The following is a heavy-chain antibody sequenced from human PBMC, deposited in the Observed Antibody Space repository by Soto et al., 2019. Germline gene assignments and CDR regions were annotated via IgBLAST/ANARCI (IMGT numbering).Heavy chain of an antibody. CDR3: ARGLNGYLHYFDY. Sequence: ASVKVSCKASGYTFTSYTMHWARQAPGKRLEWMGWINACNGNTIYSQKFQGRVTITRDTSASTAYMELSSLRSEDTAVYYCARGLNGYLHYFDYWGQGTPVTVSS. CDR2: INACNGNT. J-gene: IGHJ4*02. D-gene: IGHD5-18*01. CDR1: GYTFTSYT. V-gene: IGHV1-3*01.